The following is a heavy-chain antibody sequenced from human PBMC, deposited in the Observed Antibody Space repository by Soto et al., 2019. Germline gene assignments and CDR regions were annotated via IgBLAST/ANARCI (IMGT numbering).Heavy chain of an antibody. Sequence: GGSLRLSCTASGFTFGDYAMSWFRQAPGKGLEWVGFIRSKAYGGTTEYAASVKGRFTISRDDSKSIAYLQMNSLKTEDTAVYYCTRDRFRYSYGPNNWFDPWGQGTLVTVSS. V-gene: IGHV3-49*03. CDR1: GFTFGDYA. CDR3: TRDRFRYSYGPNNWFDP. CDR2: IRSKAYGGTT. J-gene: IGHJ5*02. D-gene: IGHD5-18*01.